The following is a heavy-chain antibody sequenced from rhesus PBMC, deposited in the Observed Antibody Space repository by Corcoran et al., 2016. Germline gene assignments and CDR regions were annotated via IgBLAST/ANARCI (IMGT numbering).Heavy chain of an antibody. J-gene: IGHJ4*01. D-gene: IGHD1-20*01. CDR2: ISGSSAST. CDR1: GGSVSSSNW. V-gene: IGHV4-65*01. Sequence: QVQLQESGPGLVKPSETLSLTCAVSGGSVSSSNWWSWIRQPPGKGLEWIGYISGSSASTYYNPSLKSRVTISTDTSKNQFSLKLSSVTAADAAVYYCARDQIAGTTSFDYWGQGVLVTVSS. CDR3: ARDQIAGTTSFDY.